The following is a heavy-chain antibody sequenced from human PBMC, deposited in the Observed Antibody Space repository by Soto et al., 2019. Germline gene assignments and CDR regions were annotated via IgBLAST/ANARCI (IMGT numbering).Heavy chain of an antibody. CDR1: GGTFSSYA. J-gene: IGHJ6*02. CDR3: ARDRRLNDFWSGYPRHSYGMDV. D-gene: IGHD3-3*01. Sequence: GASVKVSCKASGGTFSSYAISWVRQAPGRGLEWMGGIIPILGTANYAQKFQGRVTITADESTSTAYMELSSLRSEDTAVYYCARDRRLNDFWSGYPRHSYGMDVWGQGTTVTVSS. CDR2: IIPILGTA. V-gene: IGHV1-69*13.